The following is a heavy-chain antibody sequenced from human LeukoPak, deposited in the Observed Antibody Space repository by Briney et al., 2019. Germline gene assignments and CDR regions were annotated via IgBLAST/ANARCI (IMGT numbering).Heavy chain of an antibody. J-gene: IGHJ5*02. CDR3: ARSSSRVITLGPGFDP. CDR2: ISYDADNE. Sequence: GGSLRHSCAASGFTFNHYGILWVRQAPGKGLEWVAVISYDADNEYFTHSVTGRFTIARDDSKSTVYLQMNSLRVEDTAVYFCARSSSRVITLGPGFDPWGQGTLVTVSS. V-gene: IGHV3-30*12. CDR1: GFTFNHYG. D-gene: IGHD3-16*01.